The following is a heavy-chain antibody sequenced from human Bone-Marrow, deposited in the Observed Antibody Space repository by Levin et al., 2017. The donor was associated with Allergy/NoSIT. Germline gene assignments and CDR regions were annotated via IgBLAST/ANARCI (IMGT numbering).Heavy chain of an antibody. J-gene: IGHJ4*02. V-gene: IGHV3-74*01. CDR3: ARDPFAYNFGSGSYLDH. D-gene: IGHD3-10*01. CDR2: INRGGSST. CDR1: GFAFSNYW. Sequence: GESLKISCAASGFAFSNYWMHWVRQAPGKGLVWVSRINRGGSSTTYADSVKGRFTISRDNAKNTLYLQMNSLRAEDTAVYYCARDPFAYNFGSGSYLDHWGQGTLVSVSS.